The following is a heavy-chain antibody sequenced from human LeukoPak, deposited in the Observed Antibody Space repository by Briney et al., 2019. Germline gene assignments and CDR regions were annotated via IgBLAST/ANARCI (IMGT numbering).Heavy chain of an antibody. D-gene: IGHD6-19*01. J-gene: IGHJ4*02. CDR3: ARDKPVAVVANSYYFDY. Sequence: PGGSLRLSCAASGFTFSSYSMNWVRQAPGKGLEWVSSISSSSSYIYYADSVKGRFTISRDNAKNSLYLQMNSLRAEDTAVYYCARDKPVAVVANSYYFDYWGQGTLVTVSS. CDR2: ISSSSSYI. CDR1: GFTFSSYS. V-gene: IGHV3-21*01.